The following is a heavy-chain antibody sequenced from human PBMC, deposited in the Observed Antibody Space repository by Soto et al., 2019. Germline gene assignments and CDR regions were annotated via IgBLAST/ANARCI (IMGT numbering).Heavy chain of an antibody. CDR1: GGTFSSYT. CDR2: IIPILGIA. J-gene: IGHJ4*02. V-gene: IGHV1-69*08. Sequence: QVQLVQSGAEVKKPGSSVKVSCKASGGTFSSYTISWVRQAPGQGLEWMGRIIPILGIANYAQKFQGRVTITADKSTSTAYMELSSLRSEDTAVYYCARDWAYYDSSGCWGQGTLVTVSS. D-gene: IGHD3-22*01. CDR3: ARDWAYYDSSGC.